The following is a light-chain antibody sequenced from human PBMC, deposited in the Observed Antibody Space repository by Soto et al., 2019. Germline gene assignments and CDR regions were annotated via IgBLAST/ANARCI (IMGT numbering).Light chain of an antibody. V-gene: IGKV1-39*01. CDR2: AAS. CDR1: QRISSY. CDR3: QQSYSTPRT. Sequence: IQMTQSPSSLSASVGDRVTITCRASQRISSYLNWYQQKPGNAPKLLIYAASSLQSGVPSRFSGSGSGADFTLTISSLQPEDFTTYYCQQSYSTPRTFGQGTKVEIK. J-gene: IGKJ1*01.